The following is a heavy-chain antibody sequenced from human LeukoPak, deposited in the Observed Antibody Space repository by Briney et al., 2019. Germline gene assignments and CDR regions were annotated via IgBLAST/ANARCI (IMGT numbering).Heavy chain of an antibody. CDR3: ARDRGDYDILTGIDY. V-gene: IGHV1-69*04. CDR2: IIPILGIA. Sequence: GASVKVSCKASGYTFTGYYMHWVRQAPGQGLEWMGRIIPILGIANYAQKFQGRVTITADKSTSTAYMELSSLRSEDTAVYYCARDRGDYDILTGIDYWGQGTLVTVSS. J-gene: IGHJ4*02. D-gene: IGHD3-9*01. CDR1: GYTFTGYY.